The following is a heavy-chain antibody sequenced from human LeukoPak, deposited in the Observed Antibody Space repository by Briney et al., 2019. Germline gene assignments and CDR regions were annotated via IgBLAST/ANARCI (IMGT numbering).Heavy chain of an antibody. V-gene: IGHV4-30-2*01. D-gene: IGHD5-18*01. CDR3: ARASYRWGHFDY. CDR1: GGSISSGGYS. J-gene: IGHJ4*02. Sequence: PSETLSLTCAVSGGSISSGGYSWSWIRQPPGKGLEWIGYIYHSGSTYYNPSLKSRVTISVDRSKNQFSLKLSSVTAADTAVYYCARASYRWGHFDYWGQGTLVTVSS. CDR2: IYHSGST.